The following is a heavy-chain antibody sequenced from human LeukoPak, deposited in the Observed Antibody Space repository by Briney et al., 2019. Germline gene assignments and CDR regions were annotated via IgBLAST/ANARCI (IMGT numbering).Heavy chain of an antibody. D-gene: IGHD1-26*01. CDR3: ARVGWAAEWELLDY. Sequence: GGSLRLSCAASGFTFSSYAMHWVRQAPGKGLEWAAVISYDGSNKYYADSVKGRFTISRDNSKNTLYLQMNSLRAEDTAVYYCARVGWAAEWELLDYWGQGTLVTVSS. CDR1: GFTFSSYA. J-gene: IGHJ4*02. V-gene: IGHV3-30-3*01. CDR2: ISYDGSNK.